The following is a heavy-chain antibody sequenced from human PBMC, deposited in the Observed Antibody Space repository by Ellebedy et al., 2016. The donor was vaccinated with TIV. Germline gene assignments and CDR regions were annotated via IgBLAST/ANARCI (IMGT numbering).Heavy chain of an antibody. V-gene: IGHV4-30-4*01. D-gene: IGHD6-6*01. CDR2: IYYSGST. Sequence: MPSETLSLTCTVSGGSINSGDSYWSWIRQPPGKGLEWIGYIYYSGSTDYKPSLKSRFTISVDTSKNQFSLRLTSVTAAETAVYYCARGDSSSSRVYYWGQGTLVTVSS. CDR3: ARGDSSSSRVYY. J-gene: IGHJ4*02. CDR1: GGSINSGDSY.